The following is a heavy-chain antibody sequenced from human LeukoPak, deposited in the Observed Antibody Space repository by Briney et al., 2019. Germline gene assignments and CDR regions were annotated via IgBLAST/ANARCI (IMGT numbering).Heavy chain of an antibody. CDR2: INQGGTEK. Sequence: GGSLRLSCGGSGFTFSSYWMNWVRQAPGKGLEWVANINQGGTEKYYVDSVKGRFTISRDNPKNSLYLQMNSLRAEDTAVYYCARMYNDFWSGYSDFWGQGTLVTVSS. V-gene: IGHV3-7*01. CDR1: GFTFSSYW. J-gene: IGHJ4*02. CDR3: ARMYNDFWSGYSDF. D-gene: IGHD3-3*01.